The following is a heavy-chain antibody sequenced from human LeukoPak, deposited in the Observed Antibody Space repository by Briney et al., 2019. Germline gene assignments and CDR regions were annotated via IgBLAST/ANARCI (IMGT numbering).Heavy chain of an antibody. D-gene: IGHD6-13*01. CDR1: GFTVSSNY. Sequence: GGSLRLSYAASGFTVSSNYMSWVRQAPGKGLEWVSVIYSGGSTYYADSVKGRFTISRDNSKNTLYLQMNSLRAEDTAVYYCARSGAAAGTGSYYYMDVWGKGTTVTISS. V-gene: IGHV3-66*01. CDR2: IYSGGST. J-gene: IGHJ6*03. CDR3: ARSGAAAGTGSYYYMDV.